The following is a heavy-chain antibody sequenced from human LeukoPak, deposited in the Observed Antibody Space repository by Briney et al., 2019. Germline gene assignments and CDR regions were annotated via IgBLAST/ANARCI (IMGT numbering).Heavy chain of an antibody. V-gene: IGHV3-23*01. Sequence: PGGSLRLSCAASGFTFSTYVMNWFRQAPGKGLEWVSTISVGAEYIFYADSVKGRFTISRDDSNNALYLQMHSLRAEDTALYYCASGPPFLKYFEYWGQGTPVTVSS. J-gene: IGHJ4*02. CDR2: ISVGAEYI. CDR1: GFTFSTYV. CDR3: ASGPPFLKYFEY. D-gene: IGHD3-3*01.